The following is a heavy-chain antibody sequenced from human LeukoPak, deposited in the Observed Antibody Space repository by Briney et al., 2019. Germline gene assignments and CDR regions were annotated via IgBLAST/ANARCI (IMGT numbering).Heavy chain of an antibody. CDR2: LSKSGNT. D-gene: IGHD3-9*01. CDR1: GGSISSYY. Sequence: SETLSLTCTVSGGSISSYYWSWIRLPPGQGLEWIVYLSKSGNTNYSPSLKSRVTIFGDTSKNQFFLKLSSVTAADTAVYYCARARYVNSFYAFDIWGQGTLVTVSS. V-gene: IGHV4-59*01. J-gene: IGHJ3*02. CDR3: ARARYVNSFYAFDI.